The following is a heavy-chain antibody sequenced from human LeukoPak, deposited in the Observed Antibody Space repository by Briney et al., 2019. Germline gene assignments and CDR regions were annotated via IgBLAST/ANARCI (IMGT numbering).Heavy chain of an antibody. CDR3: AKDRVPYYYGSGTNYFDY. J-gene: IGHJ4*02. D-gene: IGHD3-10*01. CDR2: ISGTGGTT. CDR1: GFTFSSYA. V-gene: IGHV3-23*01. Sequence: GGSLRLSCAASGFTFSSYAMSWVRQAPGKGLEWVSGISGTGGTTDYADSVKGRFTISRDNSKNTLYLQMNSLRAEDTAVYCCAKDRVPYYYGSGTNYFDYWGQGTLVTVSS.